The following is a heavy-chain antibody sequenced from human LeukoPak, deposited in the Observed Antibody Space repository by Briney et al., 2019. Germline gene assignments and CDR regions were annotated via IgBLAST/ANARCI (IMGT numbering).Heavy chain of an antibody. CDR3: AKGGNSAPLDY. CDR1: GLILIDSA. CDR2: ISSSGGDT. D-gene: IGHD1-7*01. J-gene: IGHJ4*02. V-gene: IGHV3-23*01. Sequence: GGSLRLSCTASGLILIDSAMTWIRQAPGKGLERVSAISSSGGDTIYTDSVKGRFTISRDNPKNTLYLQMNSLSAEDTAIYYCAKGGNSAPLDYWGQGTLVTVSS.